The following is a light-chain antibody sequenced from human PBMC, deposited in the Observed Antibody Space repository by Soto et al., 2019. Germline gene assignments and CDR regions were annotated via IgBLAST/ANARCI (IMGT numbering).Light chain of an antibody. Sequence: QSVLTQPPSVSGAPGQRVTVSCIGSSSNIGAGYYVQWYQQVPGTAPKLLIYGNTNRPSGVPDRFSGSKSGTSASLAITGLQAEDEAEYYCQSFDNSLASWVFGGGTQLTVL. CDR1: SSNIGAGYY. V-gene: IGLV1-40*01. CDR2: GNT. J-gene: IGLJ3*02. CDR3: QSFDNSLASWV.